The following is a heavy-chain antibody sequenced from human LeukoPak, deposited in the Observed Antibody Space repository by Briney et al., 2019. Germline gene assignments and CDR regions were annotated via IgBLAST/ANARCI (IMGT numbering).Heavy chain of an antibody. CDR3: ALHSYESSGFDAFDI. D-gene: IGHD3-22*01. CDR2: INPYSGGT. V-gene: IGHV1-2*02. Sequence: ASVKVSCKASGYTFTNYNIGWVRQAPGHGLEWIGWINPYSGGTNYAQKSQGRVTLTRDTSITTAYMELSRLTSDDTAVYYCALHSYESSGFDAFDIWGQGTMVTVSS. J-gene: IGHJ3*02. CDR1: GYTFTNYN.